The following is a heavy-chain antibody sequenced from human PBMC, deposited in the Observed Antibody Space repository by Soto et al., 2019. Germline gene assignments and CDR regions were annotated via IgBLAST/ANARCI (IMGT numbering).Heavy chain of an antibody. Sequence: QVQLVQSGAEVKKPGSSVRVSCKASGGMFYSSAINWVRQAPGQGLEWMGGIVPMNGSPKYAQQFLGRVTISADASATTAYMDMSGLKSEATDVYYCSFAPNWPYQLTRYWGCGTKVTVAS. V-gene: IGHV1-69*01. CDR3: SFAPNWPYQLTRY. CDR2: IVPMNGSP. D-gene: IGHD2-2*01. J-gene: IGHJ2*01. CDR1: GGMFYSSA.